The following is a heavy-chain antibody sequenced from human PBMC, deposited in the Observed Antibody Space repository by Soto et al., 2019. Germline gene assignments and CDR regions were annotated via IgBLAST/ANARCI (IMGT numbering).Heavy chain of an antibody. CDR3: ASDMAHYDFWGHNERGREV. Sequence: AGVSLRLSCLVSGLTFEDSVMHWVRQVPGKGLEWVSGISWNSDVKGYADSVRGRFTISRDNARNSLFLQMTSLRGEDSALYYCASDMAHYDFWGHNERGREVRGKGSTVTISS. CDR1: GLTFEDSV. CDR2: ISWNSDVK. V-gene: IGHV3-9*01. J-gene: IGHJ6*04. D-gene: IGHD3-3*01.